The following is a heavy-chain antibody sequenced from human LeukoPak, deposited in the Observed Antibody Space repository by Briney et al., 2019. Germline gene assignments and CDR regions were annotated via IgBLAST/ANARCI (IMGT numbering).Heavy chain of an antibody. CDR3: ARVPYCSSTSCYHY. Sequence: SETLSLTCTVSGGSISSGGYYWSWIRQHPGKGLEWIGYIYYSGSTYYNPSLKSRVTISVDTSKNQFSLKLSSVTAADTAVYYCARVPYCSSTSCYHYWGQGTLVTVSS. D-gene: IGHD2-2*01. CDR2: IYYSGST. V-gene: IGHV4-31*03. J-gene: IGHJ4*02. CDR1: GGSISSGGYY.